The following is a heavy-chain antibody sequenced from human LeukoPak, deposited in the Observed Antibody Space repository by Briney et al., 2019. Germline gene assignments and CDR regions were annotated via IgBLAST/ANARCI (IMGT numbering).Heavy chain of an antibody. D-gene: IGHD7-27*01. J-gene: IGHJ4*02. CDR2: ISGSGGTT. Sequence: GSLRLSCAASGFTFSNYAMSWVRQAPGKGLGWVSGISGSGGTTYYADSVKGRFTISRDNSQNTLYLQMNSLRAEDTAVYFCAKARQLTGWYYFDYWGQGTLVTVSS. V-gene: IGHV3-23*01. CDR3: AKARQLTGWYYFDY. CDR1: GFTFSNYA.